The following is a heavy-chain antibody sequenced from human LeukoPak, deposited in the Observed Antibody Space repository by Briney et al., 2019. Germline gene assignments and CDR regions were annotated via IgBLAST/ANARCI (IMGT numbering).Heavy chain of an antibody. Sequence: ASVKVSCKASGYTFTGYYMHWVRQAPGQGLEWMGWINPNSGGTNYAQKFQGRVTMTRDTSISTAYMELSRLRSDDTAVYYCAREGKYCTNGVCYGGYYYYYMDVWGKGTTVTVSS. CDR2: INPNSGGT. CDR3: AREGKYCTNGVCYGGYYYYYMDV. D-gene: IGHD2-8*01. V-gene: IGHV1-2*02. CDR1: GYTFTGYY. J-gene: IGHJ6*03.